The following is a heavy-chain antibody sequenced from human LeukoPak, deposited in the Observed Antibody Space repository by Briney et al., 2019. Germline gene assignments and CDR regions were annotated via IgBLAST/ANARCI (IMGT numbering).Heavy chain of an antibody. CDR3: ARDRNSLYYYGSGSYPPQSYYYYYGMDV. D-gene: IGHD3-10*01. CDR2: IIPIFGTA. V-gene: IGHV1-69*13. CDR1: GGTFSSYA. J-gene: IGHJ6*04. Sequence: SVKVSCKASGGTFSSYAISWVRQAPGQGLEWMGGIIPIFGTANYAQKFQGRVTTTADESTSTAYMELSSLRSEDTAVYYCARDRNSLYYYGSGSYPPQSYYYYYGMDVWGKGTTVTVSS.